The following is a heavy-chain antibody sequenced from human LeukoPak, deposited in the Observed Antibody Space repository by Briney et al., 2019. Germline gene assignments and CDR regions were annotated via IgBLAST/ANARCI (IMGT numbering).Heavy chain of an antibody. J-gene: IGHJ5*02. V-gene: IGHV4-59*08. CDR1: GGSISSYY. Sequence: SETLSLTCTVSGGSISSYYWSWIRQPPGKGLEWIGYIYYSGSTNYNPSLKSRVTISVDTSKNQFSLKLSSVTAADTAVYYCARHQGRGYCSSTSCYLGNWFDPWGQGALVTFSS. CDR2: IYYSGST. CDR3: ARHQGRGYCSSTSCYLGNWFDP. D-gene: IGHD2-2*01.